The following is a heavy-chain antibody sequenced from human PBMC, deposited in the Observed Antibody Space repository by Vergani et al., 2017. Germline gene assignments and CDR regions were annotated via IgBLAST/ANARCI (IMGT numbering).Heavy chain of an antibody. CDR2: ISSSSSYI. CDR3: AREDVSFDY. Sequence: WVLSISSSSSYIYYADSVKGRFTISRDNAKNSLYLQMNSLRAEDTAVYYCAREDVSFDYWGQGTLVTVSS. J-gene: IGHJ4*02. V-gene: IGHV3-21*01. D-gene: IGHD3-16*01.